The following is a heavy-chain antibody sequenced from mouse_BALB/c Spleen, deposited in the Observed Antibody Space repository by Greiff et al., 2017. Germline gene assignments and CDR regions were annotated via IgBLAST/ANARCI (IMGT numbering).Heavy chain of an antibody. CDR1: GYTFSSYW. J-gene: IGHJ1*01. CDR2: ILPGSGST. CDR3: ARSNWDGYFDV. Sequence: VKLVESGAELMKPGASVKISCKATGYTFSSYWIEWVKQRPGHGLEWIGEILPGSGSTNYNEKFKGKATFTADTSSNTAYMQLSSLTSEDSAVYYCARSNWDGYFDVWGAGTTVTVSS. D-gene: IGHD4-1*01. V-gene: IGHV1-9*01.